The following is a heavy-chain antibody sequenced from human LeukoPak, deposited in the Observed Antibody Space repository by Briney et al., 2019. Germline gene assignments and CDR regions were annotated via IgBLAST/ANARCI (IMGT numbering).Heavy chain of an antibody. V-gene: IGHV3-30*01. Sequence: GGSLRLSCAASGFTFSSYAMHWVRQAPGKGLEWVAVISYDGSNKYYADSVKGRFTISRDNSKNTLYLQMNSLRAEDTAVYYRARDLGVTTVTTFLDYWGQGTLVTVSS. J-gene: IGHJ4*02. D-gene: IGHD4-17*01. CDR3: ARDLGVTTVTTFLDY. CDR2: ISYDGSNK. CDR1: GFTFSSYA.